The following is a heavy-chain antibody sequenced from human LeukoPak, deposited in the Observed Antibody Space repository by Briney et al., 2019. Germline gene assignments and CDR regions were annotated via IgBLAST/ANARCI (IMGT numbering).Heavy chain of an antibody. Sequence: PGGSLRLSCAASGFTFSSYDMSWVRQAPGKGLEWVSVLYRGGNTYYADSVRGRFTISRDNSKNMVYLQMNSLTAEDTAVYYCARDRIEGATSDFDYWGQGTLVTVSS. D-gene: IGHD2-21*01. CDR3: ARDRIEGATSDFDY. V-gene: IGHV3-66*01. J-gene: IGHJ4*02. CDR1: GFTFSSYD. CDR2: LYRGGNT.